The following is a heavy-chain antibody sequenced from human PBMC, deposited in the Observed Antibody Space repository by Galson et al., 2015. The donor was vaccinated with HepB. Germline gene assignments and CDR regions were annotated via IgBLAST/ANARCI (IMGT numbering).Heavy chain of an antibody. J-gene: IGHJ3*02. Sequence: SLRLSCAASGFTFSSYGMHWVRQAPGKGLEWVAVIWYDGSNKYYADSVKGRFTISRDNSKNTLYLQMNSLRAEDTAVYYCARERSVPAFDIWGQGTMVTVPS. CDR3: ARERSVPAFDI. V-gene: IGHV3-33*01. CDR2: IWYDGSNK. D-gene: IGHD3-3*01. CDR1: GFTFSSYG.